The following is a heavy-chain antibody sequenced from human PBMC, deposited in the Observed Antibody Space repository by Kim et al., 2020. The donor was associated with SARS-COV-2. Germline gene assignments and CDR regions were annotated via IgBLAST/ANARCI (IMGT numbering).Heavy chain of an antibody. CDR3: ARAGSYPHSNFDY. CDR2: INPDSGGT. J-gene: IGHJ4*02. Sequence: ASVKVSCKASGYKLTGYSMHWVRQAPGQGLEWMGRINPDSGGTKHAQKFKGRVTMTRDTSISTAYMELSSLRSDDTAVYYCARAGSYPHSNFDYWGQGTLVTVSS. D-gene: IGHD1-26*01. CDR1: GYKLTGYS. V-gene: IGHV1-2*06.